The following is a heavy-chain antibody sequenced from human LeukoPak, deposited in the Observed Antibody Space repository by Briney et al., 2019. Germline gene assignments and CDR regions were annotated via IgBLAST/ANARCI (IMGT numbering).Heavy chain of an antibody. CDR2: MNPNSGNT. CDR3: TRAVRNQLLSEY. CDR1: GYTFSNYD. D-gene: IGHD2-2*01. Sequence: ASLRVSCKVSGYTFSNYDVTWVRQAPGQGLEYMGWMNPNSGNTGFAQKFTGRVTMTSDASTTSAFMELMRLTSEDTAVYYCTRAVRNQLLSEYWGHRTRSSASS. J-gene: IGHJ4*01. V-gene: IGHV1-8*01.